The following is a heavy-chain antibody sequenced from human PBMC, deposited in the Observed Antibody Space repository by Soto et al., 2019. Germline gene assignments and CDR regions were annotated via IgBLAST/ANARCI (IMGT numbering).Heavy chain of an antibody. Sequence: PVETLSLTCTVSGGSINSNNYYWAWIRQPPGKGLAWIASIYYDGSTYYNPSLKSRVTISIDTSKNQFSLRLRSVTTADTAIYYCAKVVVAATRHTDFDSWGQGTLVTVSS. CDR2: IYYDGST. D-gene: IGHD2-15*01. J-gene: IGHJ4*02. CDR3: AKVVVAATRHTDFDS. CDR1: GGSINSNNYY. V-gene: IGHV4-39*01.